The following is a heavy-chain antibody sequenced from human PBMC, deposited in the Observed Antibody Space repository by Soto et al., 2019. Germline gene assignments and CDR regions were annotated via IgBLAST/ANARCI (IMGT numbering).Heavy chain of an antibody. J-gene: IGHJ3*02. CDR1: GFTFDDYA. D-gene: IGHD3-22*01. CDR3: AKDIRGGNSSGYYYNAFDI. CDR2: ISWNSDGI. Sequence: EVQLVESGGGLEQPGRSLRLSCAASGFTFDDYAMHWVRQAPGKGLEWVSGISWNSDGIGYADSVKGRFTISRDNAKNALYLQMNSLSAEDTALYYCAKDIRGGNSSGYYYNAFDIWGQGTMVTVSS. V-gene: IGHV3-9*01.